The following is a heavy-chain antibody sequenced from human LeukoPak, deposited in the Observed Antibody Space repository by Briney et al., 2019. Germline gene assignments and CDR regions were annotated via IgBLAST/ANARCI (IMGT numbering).Heavy chain of an antibody. V-gene: IGHV4-59*01. CDR2: IYYSGST. Sequence: KASETLSLTCTVSGGSISSYYWSWIRQPPGRGLEWIGYIYYSGSTNYNPSLKSRVTISVDTSKNQFSLKLSSVTAADTAVYYCARVPRQIDTVGGYYFDYWGQGTLVTVSS. CDR3: ARVPRQIDTVGGYYFDY. J-gene: IGHJ4*02. D-gene: IGHD3-10*01. CDR1: GGSISSYY.